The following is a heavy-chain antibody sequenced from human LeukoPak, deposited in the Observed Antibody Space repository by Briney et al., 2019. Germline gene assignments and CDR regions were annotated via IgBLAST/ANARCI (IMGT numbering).Heavy chain of an antibody. CDR2: ISYDGSNK. CDR3: ARDSAGDDY. CDR1: GFSLGDYV. J-gene: IGHJ4*02. Sequence: GGSLRLSCTTSGFSLGDYVMSWVRQAPGKGLEWVAVISYDGSNKYYADSVKGRFTISRDNAKNSLYLQMNSLRAEDTAMYYCARDSAGDDYWGQGTLVTVSS. D-gene: IGHD6-13*01. V-gene: IGHV3-30*04.